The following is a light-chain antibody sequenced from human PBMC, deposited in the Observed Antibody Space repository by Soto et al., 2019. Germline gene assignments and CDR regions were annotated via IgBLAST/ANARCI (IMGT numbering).Light chain of an antibody. CDR3: QEYNNWPFN. Sequence: EIVLTESPDTLSVSPGERATLSCRASQSISRTLAWYQQKSVQPPRILIYDASTRSNGFPARFSVSWSGTGFTPTNSSLQSEDFAVYYCQEYNNWPFNFGGGTPVESK. J-gene: IGKJ4*01. V-gene: IGKV3D-15*01. CDR1: QSISRT. CDR2: DAS.